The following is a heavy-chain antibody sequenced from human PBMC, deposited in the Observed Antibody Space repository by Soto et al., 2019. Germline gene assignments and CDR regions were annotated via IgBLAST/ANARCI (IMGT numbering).Heavy chain of an antibody. CDR3: AKGMGSTSSGCFDN. Sequence: HPGGSVKLSCAASGFTFSSYAMSWVRQAPGKGLEWVSAISCSGGSTYYADSVKGRFTISRDNAKNTLYLQMNSLRAEDTALYYCAKGMGSTSSGCFDNWGQGTLVTVSS. J-gene: IGHJ4*02. CDR1: GFTFSSYA. V-gene: IGHV3-23*01. CDR2: ISCSGGST. D-gene: IGHD6-19*01.